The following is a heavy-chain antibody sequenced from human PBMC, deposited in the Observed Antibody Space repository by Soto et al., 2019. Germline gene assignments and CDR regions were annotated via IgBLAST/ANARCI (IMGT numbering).Heavy chain of an antibody. V-gene: IGHV3-30*18. CDR3: AKFGTSGYSSSWIDY. CDR1: GFTFSSYG. Sequence: QVQLVESGGGVVQPGRSLRLSCAASGFTFSSYGMHWVRQAPGKGLEWVAVISYDGSNKYYADSVEGRFTISRDNSKNTLYLQMNSLRAEDTAVYYCAKFGTSGYSSSWIDYWGQGTLVTVSS. CDR2: ISYDGSNK. D-gene: IGHD6-13*01. J-gene: IGHJ4*02.